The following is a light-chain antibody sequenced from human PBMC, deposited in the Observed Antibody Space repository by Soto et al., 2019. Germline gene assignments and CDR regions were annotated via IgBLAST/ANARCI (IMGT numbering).Light chain of an antibody. CDR3: HQYGSSPRT. CDR1: QSVSSNF. J-gene: IGKJ1*01. V-gene: IGKV3-20*01. Sequence: EIVLTQSPGTLSLSPGDRATLSCRASQSVSSNFLAWYQQKPGQAPSLLIYGASIRATGIPDRFRGSGSGTDFTLTIRRVEAEDFAVYFCHQYGSSPRTFGQGTKVEIK. CDR2: GAS.